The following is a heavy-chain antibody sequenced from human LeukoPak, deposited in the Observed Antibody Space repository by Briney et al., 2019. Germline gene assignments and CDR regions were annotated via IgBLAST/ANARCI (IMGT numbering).Heavy chain of an antibody. J-gene: IGHJ4*02. D-gene: IGHD2-21*02. V-gene: IGHV3-7*04. CDR1: GFTFSSYW. CDR3: ARGRLLQDS. CDR2: IKQDGSEK. Sequence: GGSLRLSCAGSGFTFSSYWMSWVRQAPGKGLEWVANIKQDGSEKHYVDSVKGRFTISRDNAKNSLFLQMNSLRAGDTAVYYCARGRLLQDSWGQGTLVTVSS.